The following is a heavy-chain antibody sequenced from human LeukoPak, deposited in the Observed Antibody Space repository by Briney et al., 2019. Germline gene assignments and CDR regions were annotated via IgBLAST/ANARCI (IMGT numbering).Heavy chain of an antibody. J-gene: IGHJ4*02. V-gene: IGHV6-1*01. CDR3: ARVYLNTIDY. CDR2: TYYRSKWYG. Sequence: LSQTLSLTCAISGDSVSSNIAAWNWIRQSPSRGLEWLGRTYYRSKWYGDYAISVKSRITINPDTSKNQFSLQLNSVTPEDTAVYYCARVYLNTIDYWGQGILVTVSS. D-gene: IGHD2-2*02. CDR1: GDSVSSNIAA.